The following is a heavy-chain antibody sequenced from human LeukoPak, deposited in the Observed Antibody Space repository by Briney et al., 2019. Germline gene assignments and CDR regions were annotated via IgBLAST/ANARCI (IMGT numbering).Heavy chain of an antibody. D-gene: IGHD1-7*01. V-gene: IGHV3-23*01. Sequence: GGSLRLSCAASGFTFSNYAMGWVRQAPGKGLEWVSGISGSGTSTSYADSVKGRFAMSRDNSKYTLYLQLNSLRAGDTATYYCAKDLGNSWNFPDHFDYWGQGILVTVSS. CDR2: ISGSGTST. J-gene: IGHJ4*02. CDR1: GFTFSNYA. CDR3: AKDLGNSWNFPDHFDY.